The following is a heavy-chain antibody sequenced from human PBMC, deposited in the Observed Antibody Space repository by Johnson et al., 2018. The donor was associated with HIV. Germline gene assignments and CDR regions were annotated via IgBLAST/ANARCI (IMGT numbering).Heavy chain of an antibody. CDR1: SSNY. CDR3: TRGSFTDDAFDV. Sequence: VQLVESGGGLVQPGGSLRLSCVGSSNYKSWVRQAPGKGLEWVSVIYSGGSTYYADSVKARFTISRDTSKNMLYLQMNSRRPEDTAVYYCTRGSFTDDAFDVWGLRTMVTVSS. D-gene: IGHD1-26*01. V-gene: IGHV3-66*02. J-gene: IGHJ3*01. CDR2: IYSGGST.